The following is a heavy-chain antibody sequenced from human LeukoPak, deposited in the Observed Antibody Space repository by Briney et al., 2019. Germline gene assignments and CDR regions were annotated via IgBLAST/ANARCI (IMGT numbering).Heavy chain of an antibody. D-gene: IGHD2-15*01. V-gene: IGHV1-69*04. J-gene: IGHJ4*02. CDR3: ARDNPPYCNGGSCYSY. CDR1: GGTFSSYA. CDR2: IIPILGVA. Sequence: SVKVSCKASGGTFSSYAISWVRQAPGQGHEWMGRIIPILGVANYAQNFQGRVTVTADESTGTAYMELSSLRSDDTAIYYCARDNPPYCNGGSCYSYWGQGTLVTVSS.